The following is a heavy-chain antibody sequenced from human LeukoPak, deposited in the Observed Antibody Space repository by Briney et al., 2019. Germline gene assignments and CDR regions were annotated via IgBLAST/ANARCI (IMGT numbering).Heavy chain of an antibody. Sequence: GGSLRLSCAASGFTFSSYWIHWVRQAPGKGLVWVSRINSDGSSTTYADPVKGRFTISRDNAKNTLYLQMNSLRAEDTAVYYCARVSGSGSYYTNWFDPWGQGTLVTVSS. CDR1: GFTFSSYW. CDR3: ARVSGSGSYYTNWFDP. CDR2: INSDGSST. V-gene: IGHV3-74*01. J-gene: IGHJ5*02. D-gene: IGHD3-10*01.